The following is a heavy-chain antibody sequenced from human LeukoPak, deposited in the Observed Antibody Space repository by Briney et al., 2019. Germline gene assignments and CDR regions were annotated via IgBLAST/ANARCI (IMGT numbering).Heavy chain of an antibody. CDR1: GFTFSSYW. V-gene: IGHV3-66*01. J-gene: IGHJ4*02. CDR2: IYSGGST. CDR3: ARGVQGMSTSGDYFDY. Sequence: GGSLRLSCATSGFTFSSYWMSLVRQAPGKGLEWVSVIYSGGSTYYADSVKGRFTISRDNSKNTLYLQMNSLRAEDTAVYYCARGVQGMSTSGDYFDYWGQGTLVTVSS. D-gene: IGHD1-1*01.